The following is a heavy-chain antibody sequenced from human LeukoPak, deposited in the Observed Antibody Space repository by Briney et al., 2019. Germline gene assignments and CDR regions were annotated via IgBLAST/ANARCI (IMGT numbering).Heavy chain of an antibody. CDR1: GFTFSSYS. D-gene: IGHD6-19*01. Sequence: GGSLRLSCAASGFTFSSYSMNWVRQAPGKGLEWVSSISSSSSYIYYADSVKGRFTISRDNTKNTLYLLMNSLTTEDTAVYYCARVSSGWYKHQDYWGQGTLVTVSS. V-gene: IGHV3-21*01. CDR3: ARVSSGWYKHQDY. J-gene: IGHJ4*02. CDR2: ISSSSSYI.